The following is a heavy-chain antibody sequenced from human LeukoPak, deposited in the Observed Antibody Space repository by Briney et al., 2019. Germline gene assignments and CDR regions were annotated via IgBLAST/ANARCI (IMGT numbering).Heavy chain of an antibody. J-gene: IGHJ3*02. V-gene: IGHV4-59*08. CDR1: GGSICTYY. CDR2: IYYGGST. Sequence: SETLSLTCTVSGGSICTYYWSWIRQPPGKGLEWIGYIYYGGSTNYNPSLKSRVTISVDTSKIQFSLKLNSVTAADTAVYYCARMVIRAYCNGGVCHEHAFDIWGQGTVVTVSS. D-gene: IGHD2-8*02. CDR3: ARMVIRAYCNGGVCHEHAFDI.